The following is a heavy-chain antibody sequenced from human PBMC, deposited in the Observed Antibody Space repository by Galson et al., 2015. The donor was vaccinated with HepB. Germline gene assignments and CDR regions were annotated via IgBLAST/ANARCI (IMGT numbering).Heavy chain of an antibody. V-gene: IGHV3-30*02. D-gene: IGHD6-19*01. CDR2: IRYDGSNK. CDR3: AKERHNSGWYDYFHFDY. CDR1: GFTFSNYG. J-gene: IGHJ4*02. Sequence: FLRLSCAASGFTFSNYGMHWVHQAPGKGLEWVSFIRYDGSNKYYAASVKGCITVSRDNSKNTLYLQMHSLRADDTAVYYCAKERHNSGWYDYFHFDYWGQGTLVTVSS.